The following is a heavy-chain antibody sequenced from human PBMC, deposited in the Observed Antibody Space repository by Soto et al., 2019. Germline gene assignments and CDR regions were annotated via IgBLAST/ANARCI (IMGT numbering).Heavy chain of an antibody. V-gene: IGHV4-31*03. CDR1: GGSISSGGYY. CDR3: ARDYDFWSGRIRYGMDV. Sequence: LSLTCTVSGGSISSGGYYWSWIRQHPGKGLEWIGYIYYSGSTYYNPSLKSRVTISVDTSKNQFSLKLSSVTAADTAVYYCARDYDFWSGRIRYGMDVWGQGTTVTVSS. J-gene: IGHJ6*02. D-gene: IGHD3-3*01. CDR2: IYYSGST.